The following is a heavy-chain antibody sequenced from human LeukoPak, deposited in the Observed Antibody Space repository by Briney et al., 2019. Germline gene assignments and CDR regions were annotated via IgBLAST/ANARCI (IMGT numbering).Heavy chain of an antibody. CDR3: AKGNSDYGSGSFLNWFDP. V-gene: IGHV3-30*18. CDR2: ISYDGGNK. J-gene: IGHJ5*02. D-gene: IGHD3-10*01. Sequence: GGSLRLSCAASGFTFSSYGMHWVRQAPGKGLEGVAVISYDGGNKYYADSVKGRFTISRDNSKNTLYLQMSSLRAEDTAVYNCAKGNSDYGSGSFLNWFDPWGQGTLVTVSS. CDR1: GFTFSSYG.